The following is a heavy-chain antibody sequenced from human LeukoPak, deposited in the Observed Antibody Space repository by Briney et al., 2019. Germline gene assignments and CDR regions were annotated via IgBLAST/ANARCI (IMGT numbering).Heavy chain of an antibody. D-gene: IGHD5-24*01. V-gene: IGHV1-46*01. CDR3: ARDPRNYPLDY. J-gene: IGHJ4*02. CDR1: GYTFTSYY. Sequence: ASVKVSCKASGYTFTSYYMHWVRQAPGRGLEWMGIINPSGGSTSYAQKFQGRVTMTRDMSTSTVYMELSSLRSEDTAVYYCARDPRNYPLDYWGQGTLVTVSS. CDR2: INPSGGST.